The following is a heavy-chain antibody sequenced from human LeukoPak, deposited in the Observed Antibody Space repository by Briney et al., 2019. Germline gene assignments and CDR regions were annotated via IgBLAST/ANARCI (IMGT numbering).Heavy chain of an antibody. J-gene: IGHJ4*02. CDR3: ARLRYYDSSGRNDC. Sequence: ASVKVSCKASGYTFTTHGLSWVRQAPGQGLEWVGWISVYNGNTHYAQKFQGRVTMTTDTSTSTAYMELRSLRSDDTAVYYCARLRYYDSSGRNDCWGQGTLVTVSS. D-gene: IGHD3-22*01. CDR1: GYTFTTHG. V-gene: IGHV1-18*01. CDR2: ISVYNGNT.